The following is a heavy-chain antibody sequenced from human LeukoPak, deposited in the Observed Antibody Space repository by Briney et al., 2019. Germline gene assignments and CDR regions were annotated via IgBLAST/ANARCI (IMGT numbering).Heavy chain of an antibody. Sequence: PGGSLRLSCAASGFTFSSYAMHWVRQAPGKGLEWVAVISYDGSNKYYADSVKGRFTISRDNSKNTLYLQMNSLRAEDTAVYYCARGWFGELMLRDYFDYWGQGTLVTVSS. D-gene: IGHD3-10*01. J-gene: IGHJ4*02. CDR3: ARGWFGELMLRDYFDY. V-gene: IGHV3-30-3*01. CDR2: ISYDGSNK. CDR1: GFTFSSYA.